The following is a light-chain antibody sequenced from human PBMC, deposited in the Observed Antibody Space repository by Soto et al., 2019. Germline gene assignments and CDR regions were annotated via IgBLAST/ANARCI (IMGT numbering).Light chain of an antibody. V-gene: IGLV2-11*01. CDR3: CSHAGRSTWV. Sequence: QSALTQPRSVSGSPGQSVTVSCTGTNSDVGAYNYVSWYQQHPGKAPKLIIYDVMARPSGVPDRFSGSKSGNTASLTISGLQVEDEADYYCCSHAGRSTWVCGGGTKLTVL. CDR2: DVM. CDR1: NSDVGAYNY. J-gene: IGLJ3*02.